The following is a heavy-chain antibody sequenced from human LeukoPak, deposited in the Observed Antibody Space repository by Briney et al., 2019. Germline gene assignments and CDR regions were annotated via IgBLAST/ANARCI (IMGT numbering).Heavy chain of an antibody. Sequence: GGPLRLSCAASGFTFSSYAMSWVRQAPGKGLEWVSAISGSGGSTYYADSVKGRFTISRDNSKNTLYLQMNSLRAEDTAVYYCAKDVSSSSAAGYFQHWGQGTLVTVPS. CDR3: AKDVSSSSAAGYFQH. J-gene: IGHJ1*01. V-gene: IGHV3-23*01. CDR1: GFTFSSYA. CDR2: ISGSGGST. D-gene: IGHD6-6*01.